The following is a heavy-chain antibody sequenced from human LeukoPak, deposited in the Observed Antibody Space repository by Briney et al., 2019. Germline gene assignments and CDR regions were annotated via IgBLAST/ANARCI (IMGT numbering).Heavy chain of an antibody. CDR3: ARARLLRQFDY. CDR1: GFTFGDYL. CDR2: TRSRAYGGTT. Sequence: PGGSLRLSCAASGFTFGDYLMSWFRQAPGMGLEWVGFTRSRAYGGTTEYAASVKGRFTISRDNSKSIAYLQMESLKTEDTAVYYCARARLLRQFDYWGQGALVTVSS. D-gene: IGHD6-25*01. J-gene: IGHJ4*02. V-gene: IGHV3-49*03.